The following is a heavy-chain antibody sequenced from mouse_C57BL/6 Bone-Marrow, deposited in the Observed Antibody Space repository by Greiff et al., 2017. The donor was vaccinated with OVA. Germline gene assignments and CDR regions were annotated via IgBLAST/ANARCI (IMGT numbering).Heavy chain of an antibody. V-gene: IGHV1-18*01. J-gene: IGHJ1*03. D-gene: IGHD3-3*01. CDR1: GYTFTDYN. CDR2: INPNNGGT. CDR3: ARNKGRTHWYFDD. Sequence: VQLQQSGPELVKPGASVKMPCRASGYTFTDYNMDWVKQSPGKGLEWIGSINPNNGGTIYNQNFKGKATLTVDKSSSTAYMHLRSLTSEDTAVNDCARNKGRTHWYFDDWGKGTTVTVSS.